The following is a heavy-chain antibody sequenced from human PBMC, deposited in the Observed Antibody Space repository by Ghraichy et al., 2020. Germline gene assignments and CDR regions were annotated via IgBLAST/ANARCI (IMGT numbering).Heavy chain of an antibody. J-gene: IGHJ4*02. D-gene: IGHD1-26*01. CDR1: GFTFSSYA. CDR2: ISGSGDST. V-gene: IGHV3-23*01. CDR3: AKTVIVSSGSYYPFDY. Sequence: GGSLRLSCAASGFTFSSYAMSWVRQAPGKGLEWVSVISGSGDSTKYADSVKGRFTISRDNSKNTLYLQISSLRAEDMAIYYCAKTVIVSSGSYYPFDYWGQGTLVPVSS.